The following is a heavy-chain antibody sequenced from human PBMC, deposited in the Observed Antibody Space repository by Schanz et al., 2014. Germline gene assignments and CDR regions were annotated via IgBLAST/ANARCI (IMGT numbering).Heavy chain of an antibody. Sequence: VQLVESGGGLIQPGGSLRLSCVASGFTVSSNYMSWVRQAPGKGLEWVSVIYSDGRTYYGDSVKGRFTISRDNSKNTLYLQMNSLRDEDTAMYYCAKCIGWYGRCAFDIWGQGTMVTVSS. CDR3: AKCIGWYGRCAFDI. V-gene: IGHV3-53*01. D-gene: IGHD6-19*01. CDR1: GFTVSSNY. CDR2: IYSDGRT. J-gene: IGHJ3*02.